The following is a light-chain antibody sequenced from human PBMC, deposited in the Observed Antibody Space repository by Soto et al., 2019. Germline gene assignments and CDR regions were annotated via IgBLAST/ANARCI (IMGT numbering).Light chain of an antibody. J-gene: IGKJ1*01. CDR3: QQRYRWPET. CDR2: NAS. CDR1: QSVTNF. V-gene: IGKV3-11*01. Sequence: EIVLTQSPGTLSLSPGERATLSCRASQSVTNFLAWYQQKPGQSPSLLIYNASHRATGIPARFSGSGSGTGFTLTISSLEPEDFAVYYCQQRYRWPETFGQGTKVEI.